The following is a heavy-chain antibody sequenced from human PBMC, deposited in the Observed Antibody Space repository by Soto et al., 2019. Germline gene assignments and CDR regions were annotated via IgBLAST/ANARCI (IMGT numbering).Heavy chain of an antibody. J-gene: IGHJ6*02. Sequence: PSETLSLTCTVSGGSISSGGYYWSWIRQHPGKGLEWIGYIYYSGSTYYNPSLKSRVTISVDTSKNQFSLKLSSVTAADTAVYYCPRGFRRQGGMDVWGQGTTVTVSS. CDR1: GGSISSGGYY. CDR3: PRGFRRQGGMDV. V-gene: IGHV4-31*03. CDR2: IYYSGST.